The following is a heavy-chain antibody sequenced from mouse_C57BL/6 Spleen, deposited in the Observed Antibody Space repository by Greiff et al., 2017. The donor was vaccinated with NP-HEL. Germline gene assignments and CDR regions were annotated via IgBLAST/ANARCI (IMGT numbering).Heavy chain of an antibody. J-gene: IGHJ4*01. CDR1: GFTFSDYG. V-gene: IGHV5-17*01. CDR2: ISSGSSTI. Sequence: EVQLQESGGGLVKPGGSLKLSCAASGFTFSDYGMHWVRQAPEKGLEWVAYISSGSSTIYYADTVKGRFTISSDNAKNNLFLQMTRLRSEDTAMYYCDRRILNNAMDYWGQGTSVTVSS. CDR3: DRRILNNAMDY.